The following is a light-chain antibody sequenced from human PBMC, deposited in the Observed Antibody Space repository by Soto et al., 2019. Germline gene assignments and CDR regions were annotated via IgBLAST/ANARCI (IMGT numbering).Light chain of an antibody. CDR1: QSISRW. CDR2: AAS. CDR3: QQYSSSWT. V-gene: IGKV1-5*01. Sequence: DIQMTQSPSTLSAAVGDRVTITCRASQSISRWLVWYQQKPGKAPNLLIYAASSLESGVPSRFSGSGSGTEFTLTISSLQPDDFATYYCQQYSSSWTFGQGTKVAIK. J-gene: IGKJ1*01.